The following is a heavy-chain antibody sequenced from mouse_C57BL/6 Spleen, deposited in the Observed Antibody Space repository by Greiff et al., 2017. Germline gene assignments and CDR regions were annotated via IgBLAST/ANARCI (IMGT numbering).Heavy chain of an antibody. Sequence: QVQLQQPGAELVKPGASVKLSCKASGYTFTSSWMHWVKQRPGRGLEWIGRIDPNSGGNKYNEKFKSKATLTVDKPSSPAYMQLSSLTSEYSAVYYCARSLYYFDYWGQGTTLTVSS. CDR2: IDPNSGGN. J-gene: IGHJ2*01. V-gene: IGHV1-72*01. D-gene: IGHD6-5*01. CDR1: GYTFTSSW. CDR3: ARSLYYFDY.